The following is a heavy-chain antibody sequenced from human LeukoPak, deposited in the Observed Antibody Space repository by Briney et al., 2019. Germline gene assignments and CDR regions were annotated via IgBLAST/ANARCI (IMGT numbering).Heavy chain of an antibody. J-gene: IGHJ5*02. CDR3: ASDYYDILTGYPQPPPEYNWFDP. Sequence: SETLSLTCTVSGYSISSGHYWGWIRQPPGKGLEWIGSIYYSGSTYYNPSLKSRVTISVDTSKNQFSLKLSSVTAADTAVYYCASDYYDILTGYPQPPPEYNWFDPWGQGTLVTVSS. V-gene: IGHV4-38-2*02. D-gene: IGHD3-9*01. CDR1: GYSISSGHY. CDR2: IYYSGST.